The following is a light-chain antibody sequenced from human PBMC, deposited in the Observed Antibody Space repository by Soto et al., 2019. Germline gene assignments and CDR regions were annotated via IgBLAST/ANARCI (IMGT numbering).Light chain of an antibody. J-gene: IGKJ1*01. V-gene: IGKV1-6*01. Sequence: AIQMTQSPSSLSASEGDRVNITCRASRYIRSDLSWYQQRPGQAPKVLICGASSSQSGVPSRFSGSGYGTDFTLSISSLQPEDFATYFCLQDYNYPWTFGQGTKVDIK. CDR1: RYIRSD. CDR3: LQDYNYPWT. CDR2: GAS.